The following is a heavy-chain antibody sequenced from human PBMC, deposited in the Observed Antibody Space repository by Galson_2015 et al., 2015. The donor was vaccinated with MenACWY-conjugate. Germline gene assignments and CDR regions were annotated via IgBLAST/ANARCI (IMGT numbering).Heavy chain of an antibody. J-gene: IGHJ3*02. D-gene: IGHD6-19*01. CDR2: TYYRSQWHY. CDR3: AKDAQWSFDI. CDR1: GDSVSSNSAA. Sequence: CAISGDSVSSNSAAWNWIRQSPSRGFEWLGRTYYRSQWHYDYAVSVKGRMTINPDTSKNEISLQMNNLRAEDTAEYYCAKDAQWSFDIWGQGTMVTVSS. V-gene: IGHV6-1*01.